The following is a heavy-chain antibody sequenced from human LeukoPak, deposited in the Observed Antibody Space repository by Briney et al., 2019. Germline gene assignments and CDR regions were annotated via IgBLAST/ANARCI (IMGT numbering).Heavy chain of an antibody. Sequence: GASVKVSCKASGYTFTGNYMHWVRQAPGQGLEWMGWINPNSGGTTYAQKFQGRVTMTRDTSISTAYMELSRLRSDDTAVYYCARSKYYYDSSGYWIWDYWGQGTLVTVSS. V-gene: IGHV1-2*02. CDR3: ARSKYYYDSSGYWIWDY. J-gene: IGHJ4*02. D-gene: IGHD3-22*01. CDR1: GYTFTGNY. CDR2: INPNSGGT.